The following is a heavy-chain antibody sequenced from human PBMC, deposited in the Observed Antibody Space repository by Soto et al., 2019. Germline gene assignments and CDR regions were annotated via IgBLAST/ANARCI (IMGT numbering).Heavy chain of an antibody. CDR3: AKTGGSGYYTDWFFDL. CDR2: IGDRGGST. CDR1: GFTFSTYA. D-gene: IGHD6-25*01. V-gene: IGHV3-23*01. Sequence: GGSLRLSCAASGFTFSTYAMTWVRQAPGKGLEWVSAIGDRGGSTYYADSVKGRFTVSRDNLKNTLFLQMDSLRGDDTAVYYCAKTGGSGYYTDWFFDLWGRGTLVTVSS. J-gene: IGHJ2*01.